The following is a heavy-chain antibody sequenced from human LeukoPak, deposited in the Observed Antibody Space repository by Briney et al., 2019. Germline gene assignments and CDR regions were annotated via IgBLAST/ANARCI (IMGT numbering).Heavy chain of an antibody. D-gene: IGHD3-3*01. Sequence: SVTVSCKASGGTFSSYAISWVRQAPGQGLEWMGGIIPIFGSANYAQKFQGRVTITADESTSTAYMELSSLRSEDTAVYYCARASTYYDFWSGYYFFDYWGQGTLVTVSP. CDR3: ARASTYYDFWSGYYFFDY. CDR1: GGTFSSYA. J-gene: IGHJ4*02. V-gene: IGHV1-69*13. CDR2: IIPIFGSA.